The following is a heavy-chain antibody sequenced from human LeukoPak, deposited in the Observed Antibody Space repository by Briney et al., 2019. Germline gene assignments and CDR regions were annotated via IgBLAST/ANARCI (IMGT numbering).Heavy chain of an antibody. CDR3: ARGSTAAGSPLDY. CDR1: GFTFSSYS. CDR2: ISSSSSYI. V-gene: IGHV3-21*01. Sequence: GRSLRLSCAASGFTFSSYSMNWVRQAPGKGLEWVSSISSSSSYIYYADSVKGRFTISRDNAKNSLYLQMNSLRAEDTAVYYCARGSTAAGSPLDYWGQGTLVTVSS. D-gene: IGHD6-13*01. J-gene: IGHJ4*02.